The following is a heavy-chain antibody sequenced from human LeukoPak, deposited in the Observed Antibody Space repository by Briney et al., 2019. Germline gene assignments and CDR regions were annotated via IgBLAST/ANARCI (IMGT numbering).Heavy chain of an antibody. Sequence: PSETLSLTCTVSGGSISSYYWSWIRQPPGKGLEWIGYIYYSGNTYYNPSLKSRVAISVDTSENQFSLKLNSVTAADAAVYYCARYCSSTKSMDYYIDVWGKGTTVTVSS. CDR3: ARYCSSTKSMDYYIDV. CDR1: GGSISSYY. D-gene: IGHD2-2*01. J-gene: IGHJ6*03. CDR2: IYYSGNT. V-gene: IGHV4-59*08.